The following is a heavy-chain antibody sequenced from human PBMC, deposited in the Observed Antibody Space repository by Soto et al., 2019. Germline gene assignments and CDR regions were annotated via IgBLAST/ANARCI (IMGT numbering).Heavy chain of an antibody. J-gene: IGHJ5*02. CDR3: GRDPPPLNYYFPGSVTP. Sequence: QVQLEQSGAEVKKPGSSVKVSCKASGGTFSNYVINWVRQAPGQGLEWTGAIIPIIGTANYAQNFQGRVRLTADKCTSPVYMELSSLRSDVTAVYYCGRDPPPLNYYFPGSVTPWGQGTLVTVSS. CDR1: GGTFSNYV. CDR2: IIPIIGTA. D-gene: IGHD3-10*01. V-gene: IGHV1-69*06.